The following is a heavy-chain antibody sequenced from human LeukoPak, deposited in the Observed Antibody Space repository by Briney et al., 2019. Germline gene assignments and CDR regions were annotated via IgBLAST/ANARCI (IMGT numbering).Heavy chain of an antibody. J-gene: IGHJ5*02. CDR3: ARQAGDYVWGTYRPNWFDP. V-gene: IGHV4-39*01. D-gene: IGHD3-16*02. CDR1: GGSIGTSSYY. CDR2: IYHHGNT. Sequence: SETLSLTCTVSGGSIGTSSYYWGWIRQPPGKGLEWIGSIYHHGNTYYNPSLNSRLTISLDMSKNQFSLKLNSVTAADTAVYYCARQAGDYVWGTYRPNWFDPWGLGIQVTVSS.